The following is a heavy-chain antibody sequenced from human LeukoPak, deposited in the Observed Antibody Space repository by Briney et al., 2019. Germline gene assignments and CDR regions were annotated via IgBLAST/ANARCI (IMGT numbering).Heavy chain of an antibody. CDR3: AKVVGSSSSGSMDV. J-gene: IGHJ6*02. D-gene: IGHD6-6*01. CDR1: GNYW. V-gene: IGHV3-23*01. Sequence: GGSLRLSCAASGNYWMHWVRQAPGKGLVWVSAISGSGGSTYYADSVKGRFTIFRDNSKNTLYLQMNSLRAEDTAVYYCAKVVGSSSSGSMDVWGQGTTVTVSS. CDR2: ISGSGGST.